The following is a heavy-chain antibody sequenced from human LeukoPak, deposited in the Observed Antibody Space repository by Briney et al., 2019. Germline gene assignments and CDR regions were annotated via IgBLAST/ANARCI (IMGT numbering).Heavy chain of an antibody. CDR3: ARAPSDERSPYYGMDV. Sequence: ASVKVSCKASGYTFTSYGISWVRQAPGQGLEWRGWISTYNGNTNYAQKLQGRVTMTTDTSTSTAYMELRSLRSDDTAVYYCARAPSDERSPYYGMDVWGQGTTVTVSS. J-gene: IGHJ6*02. CDR1: GYTFTSYG. V-gene: IGHV1-18*01. CDR2: ISTYNGNT.